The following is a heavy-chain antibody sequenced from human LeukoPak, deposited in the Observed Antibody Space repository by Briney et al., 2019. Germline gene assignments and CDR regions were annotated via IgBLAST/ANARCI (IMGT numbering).Heavy chain of an antibody. CDR1: GGTFSSYA. Sequence: ASVKVSCKASGGTFSSYAISWVRQAPGQGLEWMGGIIPIFGTAIYAQKFQGRVTITTDESTSTAYMELSSLRSEDTAVYYCARESSGRSGEFYYYYYYYMDVWGKGTTVTVSS. D-gene: IGHD1-26*01. V-gene: IGHV1-69*05. CDR2: IIPIFGTA. CDR3: ARESSGRSGEFYYYYYYYMDV. J-gene: IGHJ6*03.